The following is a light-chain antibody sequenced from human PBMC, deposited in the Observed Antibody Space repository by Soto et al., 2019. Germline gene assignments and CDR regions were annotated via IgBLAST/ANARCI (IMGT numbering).Light chain of an antibody. CDR3: GTWDNSLSAFV. CDR2: DNN. CDR1: SSNIGNNN. Sequence: QSVLTQPASVSAAPGQKVTISCPGSSSNIGNNNVSWYQQLPKTAPKLLIYDNNKRPSGIPDRFSGSKSGTSATLGISGLQTGDEADYYCGTWDNSLSAFVFGTGTKVTVL. V-gene: IGLV1-51*01. J-gene: IGLJ1*01.